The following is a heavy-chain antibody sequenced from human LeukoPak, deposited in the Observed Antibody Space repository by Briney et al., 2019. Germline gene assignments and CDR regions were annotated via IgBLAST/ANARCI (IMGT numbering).Heavy chain of an antibody. CDR3: AKDRSGWDKTFDY. J-gene: IGHJ4*02. CDR2: ISWNSGSI. V-gene: IGHV3-9*01. D-gene: IGHD6-19*01. Sequence: GRSLRLSCAASGFTFDDYAMHWVRQAPGKGLEWVSGISWNSGSIGYAGSVKGRFTISRDNAKSSLYLQMNSLRAEDTALYYCAKDRSGWDKTFDYWGQGTLVTVSS. CDR1: GFTFDDYA.